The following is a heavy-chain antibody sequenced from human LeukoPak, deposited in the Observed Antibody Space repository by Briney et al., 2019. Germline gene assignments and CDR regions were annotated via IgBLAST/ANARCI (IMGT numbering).Heavy chain of an antibody. CDR2: IYTTGRA. D-gene: IGHD5-18*01. J-gene: IGHJ4*01. V-gene: IGHV4-4*07. CDR3: ARHGYTASHFFSDY. Sequence: SETLSLTCTVSVGSINSYYWGWVRQPPGRGLQWIGRIYTTGRADYDPSLQSRLSMSIHTSQKQFSLNLRSMTAADTAFYFCARHGYTASHFFSDYWSHGTLVTVS. CDR1: VGSINSYY.